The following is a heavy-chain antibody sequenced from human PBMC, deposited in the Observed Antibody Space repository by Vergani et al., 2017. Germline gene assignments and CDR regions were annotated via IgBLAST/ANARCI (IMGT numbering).Heavy chain of an antibody. Sequence: EVQLVPSGAEVKKPGESLKISCKGSGYRFTNYWIGWVRQMPGKGREWMGIIYPGDSATRYSPSFQGQVTISADKSINTAYRHWSSLKASDTAMYYCARPRSSSLGYYLDYWGQGTLVTVSS. D-gene: IGHD6-6*01. CDR1: GYRFTNYW. CDR2: IYPGDSAT. V-gene: IGHV5-51*03. CDR3: ARPRSSSLGYYLDY. J-gene: IGHJ4*02.